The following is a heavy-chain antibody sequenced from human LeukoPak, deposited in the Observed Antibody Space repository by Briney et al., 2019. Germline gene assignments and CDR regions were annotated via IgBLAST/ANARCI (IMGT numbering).Heavy chain of an antibody. V-gene: IGHV3-21*06. CDR2: IESSDNYI. Sequence: PGGSLRLSCAAPGFTFSSYTMHWVRQAPGKGLEWVSSIESSDNYIHYADAVKGRFTLSRDNAKSSLFLQMNSLRAEDTAVYYCARDAAIVVDLWNAFDIWGQGTMVIASS. CDR1: GFTFSSYT. CDR3: ARDAAIVVDLWNAFDI. J-gene: IGHJ3*02. D-gene: IGHD3-22*01.